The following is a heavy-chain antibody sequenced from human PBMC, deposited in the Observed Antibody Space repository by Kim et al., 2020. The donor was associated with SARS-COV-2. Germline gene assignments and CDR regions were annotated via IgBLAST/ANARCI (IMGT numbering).Heavy chain of an antibody. D-gene: IGHD6-13*01. J-gene: IGHJ5*02. V-gene: IGHV4-39*01. Sequence: YCNPSLKSRVTMSVDRSKNQFSLNLSSVTAADTAVYYCTRRAAAPAVYFDPWGQGIPVTVSS. CDR3: TRRAAAPAVYFDP.